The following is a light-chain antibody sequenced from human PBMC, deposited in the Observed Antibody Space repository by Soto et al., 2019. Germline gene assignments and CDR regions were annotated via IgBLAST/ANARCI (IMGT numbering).Light chain of an antibody. CDR3: QRSLSTPLT. V-gene: IGKV1-39*01. CDR1: QSISSY. Sequence: DIQMTQSPSSLSASVGDRVTITCRASQSISSYLHWYQQKPGKAPKLLIYAASSLQSGVPSRFSGSGSGTDFTLTISSLQPEHFATYFCQRSLSTPLTFGGGTKVEIK. J-gene: IGKJ4*01. CDR2: AAS.